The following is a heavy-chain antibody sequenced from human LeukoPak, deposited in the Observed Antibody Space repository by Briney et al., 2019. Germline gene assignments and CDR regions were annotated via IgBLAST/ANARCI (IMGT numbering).Heavy chain of an antibody. J-gene: IGHJ4*02. CDR2: ISSSSSYI. Sequence: GGSLRLSCAASGFTFSSYGMNWVRQAPGKGLEWVSSISSSSSYIYYADSVKGRFTISRDNAKNSLYLQMNSLRAEDTAVYYCASRGGRGYSYGIFDYWGQGTLVTVSS. CDR3: ASRGGRGYSYGIFDY. D-gene: IGHD5-18*01. CDR1: GFTFSSYG. V-gene: IGHV3-21*01.